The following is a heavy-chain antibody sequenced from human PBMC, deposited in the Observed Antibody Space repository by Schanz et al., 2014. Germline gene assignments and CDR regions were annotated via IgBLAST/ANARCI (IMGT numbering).Heavy chain of an antibody. CDR3: ARGVRIDY. V-gene: IGHV3-7*01. D-gene: IGHD3-3*01. J-gene: IGHJ4*02. CDR2: IKQDGSEK. CDR1: GFIFSNSW. Sequence: DVQLLESGGGLVQPGESLRLSCAASGFIFSNSWMSWVRQAPGKGLEWVANIKQDGSEKYYVDSVKGRFTISRDNAKNSLYLQMNSLTAEDTAVYYCARGVRIDYWGQGTLVTVSS.